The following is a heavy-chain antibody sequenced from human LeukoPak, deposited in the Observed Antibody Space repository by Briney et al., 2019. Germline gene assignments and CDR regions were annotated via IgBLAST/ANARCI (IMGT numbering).Heavy chain of an antibody. V-gene: IGHV3-30*02. CDR2: IRYDGSNK. CDR3: AKDQAYQLLSNFYYYYYCMDV. Sequence: GGSLRLSCAASGFTFSSYGVHWVRQAPGKGLEWVAFIRYDGSNKYYADSVKGRFTISRDNSKNTLYLQMNSLRAEDTAMYYCAKDQAYQLLSNFYYYYYCMDVWGKGTTVTISS. J-gene: IGHJ6*03. CDR1: GFTFSSYG. D-gene: IGHD2-2*01.